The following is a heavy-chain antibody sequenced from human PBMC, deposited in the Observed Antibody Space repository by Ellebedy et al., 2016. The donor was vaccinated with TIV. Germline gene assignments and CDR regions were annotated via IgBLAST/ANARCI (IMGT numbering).Heavy chain of an antibody. CDR1: GFTFRNYA. CDR2: ISGSGGKT. CDR3: AKSFGGDFEVPFY. V-gene: IGHV3-23*01. D-gene: IGHD2-21*02. J-gene: IGHJ4*02. Sequence: GGSLRLXXGASGFTFRNYAMSWVRQAPGKGLEWVSGISGSGGKTYYADSVKGRFTISRDNSENTLFVQMNSLRAEDTAIYYCAKSFGGDFEVPFYWGQGTLVTVSS.